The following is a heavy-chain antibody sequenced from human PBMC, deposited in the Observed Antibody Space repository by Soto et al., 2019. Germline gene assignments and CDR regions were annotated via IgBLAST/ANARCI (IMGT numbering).Heavy chain of an antibody. Sequence: ASVKVSCKASGYTFTGYYMHWLRQSPGQGLEWMGWINPNSGGTNYAQKFQGRVTMTRDTSISTAYMELSRLRSDDTAVYYCARALRYFDWLRDYWGQGTLVTVSS. J-gene: IGHJ4*02. CDR2: INPNSGGT. V-gene: IGHV1-2*02. CDR3: ARALRYFDWLRDY. D-gene: IGHD3-9*01. CDR1: GYTFTGYY.